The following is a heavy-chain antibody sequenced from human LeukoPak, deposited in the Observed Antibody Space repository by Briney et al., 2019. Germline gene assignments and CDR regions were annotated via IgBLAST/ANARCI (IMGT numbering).Heavy chain of an antibody. Sequence: GASVKVSCKASGYTFTGYYMHWVRQAPGQGLEWMGWINPNSGGTSYAQKFQGRVTMTRDTSISTAYMELSRLRSDDTAVYYCARVAHPGIVATTPYFDYWGQGTLVTVSS. D-gene: IGHD5-12*01. CDR1: GYTFTGYY. CDR3: ARVAHPGIVATTPYFDY. V-gene: IGHV1-2*02. CDR2: INPNSGGT. J-gene: IGHJ4*02.